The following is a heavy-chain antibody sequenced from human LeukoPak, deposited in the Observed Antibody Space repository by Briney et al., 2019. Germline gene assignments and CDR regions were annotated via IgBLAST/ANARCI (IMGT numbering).Heavy chain of an antibody. D-gene: IGHD4-23*01. Sequence: ASVKVSCKVSGYTLTELSMHWVRQAPGKGLEWMGGFDPEDGETIYAQKFQGRVTMTEDTSTDTAYMELSSLRSEDTAEYYCATDSYGGNSFDYWGQGTLVTVSS. J-gene: IGHJ4*02. V-gene: IGHV1-24*01. CDR3: ATDSYGGNSFDY. CDR2: FDPEDGET. CDR1: GYTLTELS.